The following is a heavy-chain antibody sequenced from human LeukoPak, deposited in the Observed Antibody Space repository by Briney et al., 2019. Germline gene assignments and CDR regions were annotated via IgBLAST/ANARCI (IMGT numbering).Heavy chain of an antibody. V-gene: IGHV3-74*01. D-gene: IGHD1-14*01. CDR2: INSDGSST. CDR3: ARVAPEDRRPITEYFQH. J-gene: IGHJ1*01. CDR1: GFTFSSYW. Sequence: HPGGSLRLSCAASGFTFSSYWMHWVRQAPGKGLVWVSRINSDGSSTSYADSVKGRFTISRDNAKNTLYLQMNSLRAEDTAVYYCARVAPEDRRPITEYFQHWGPGTLVTVSS.